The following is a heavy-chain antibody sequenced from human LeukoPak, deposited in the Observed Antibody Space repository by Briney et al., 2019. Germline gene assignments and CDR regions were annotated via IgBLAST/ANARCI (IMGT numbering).Heavy chain of an antibody. V-gene: IGHV3-74*01. CDR1: GFTFSSYW. Sequence: GSLRLSCAASGFTFSSYWMHWVRQAPGKGLVWVSRINSDGSSTSYADSVKGRFTISRDNAKNTLYLQMNSLRAEDTAVYYCTTPPHGDYGDYWGQGTLVTVSS. J-gene: IGHJ4*02. CDR3: TTPPHGDYGDY. D-gene: IGHD2-8*01. CDR2: INSDGSST.